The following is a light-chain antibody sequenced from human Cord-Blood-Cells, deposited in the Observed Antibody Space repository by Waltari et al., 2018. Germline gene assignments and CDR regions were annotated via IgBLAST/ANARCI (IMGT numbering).Light chain of an antibody. J-gene: IGKJ4*01. V-gene: IGKV1D-8*01. CDR1: QGISCY. Sequence: VIWMTQSPSLLSASTGDRVTISCRVSQGISCYLDWYQQKPGKAPELLIYAASTLQSGVPSRFSGSGSGTDFTLAISCLQSEDFATYYCQQYYSFPLTFGGGTKVEIK. CDR2: AAS. CDR3: QQYYSFPLT.